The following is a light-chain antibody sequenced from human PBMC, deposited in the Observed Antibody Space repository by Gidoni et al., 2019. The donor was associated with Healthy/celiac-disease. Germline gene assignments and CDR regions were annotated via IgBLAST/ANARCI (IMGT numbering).Light chain of an antibody. CDR3: QQSYSTPFT. Sequence: DIQMTQSPSSLSASVGDRVTITCRASQSISSYLNWYKQKPGKAPKRLIYAASSLQSGVPSRFRGSGSGTDCTLTISSLQPEDFATYDCQQSYSTPFTFGPGTKVEIK. CDR1: QSISSY. V-gene: IGKV1-39*01. CDR2: AAS. J-gene: IGKJ3*01.